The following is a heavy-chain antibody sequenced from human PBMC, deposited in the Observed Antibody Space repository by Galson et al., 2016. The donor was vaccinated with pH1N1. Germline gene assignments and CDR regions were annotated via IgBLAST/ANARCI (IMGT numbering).Heavy chain of an antibody. CDR2: IYSSGST. D-gene: IGHD4-17*01. V-gene: IGHV4-59*01. J-gene: IGHJ4*02. CDR3: ARYGDYGFYLDY. CDR1: GGSISRSY. Sequence: LSLTCTVSGGSISRSYWTWIRQPPGKGLEWIGYIYSSGSTNYSPALQSRVTMSVDTSKNEFSLTLRSVTAADTAVYFCARYGDYGFYLDYWGQGSLVTVSS.